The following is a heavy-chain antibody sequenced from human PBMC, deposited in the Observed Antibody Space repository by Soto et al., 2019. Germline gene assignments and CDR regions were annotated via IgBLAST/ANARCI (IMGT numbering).Heavy chain of an antibody. CDR3: ASESGGYPDY. CDR2: INHSGST. Sequence: QVQLQQWGAGLLKPSETLSLTCAVYGGSFSGYYWSWIRQPPGKGLEWIGEINHSGSTNYNPSLKSRVTISVDTSKNQFSLKPSSVTAADTAVYYCASESGGYPDYWGQGTLVTVSS. J-gene: IGHJ4*02. CDR1: GGSFSGYY. D-gene: IGHD3-22*01. V-gene: IGHV4-34*01.